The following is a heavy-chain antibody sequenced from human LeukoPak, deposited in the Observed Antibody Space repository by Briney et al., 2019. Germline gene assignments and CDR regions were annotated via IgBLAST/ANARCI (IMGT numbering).Heavy chain of an antibody. CDR2: ISWNSGSI. D-gene: IGHD3-22*01. V-gene: IGHV3-9*01. CDR3: AKDVNRDYSDSSGYNDY. Sequence: GRSLRLSCAASGFTFDDYAMHWVRQAPGKGLEWVSGISWNSGSIGYADSVKGRFTISRDNAKNSLYLQMNSLRAEDTALYYCAKDVNRDYSDSSGYNDYWGQGTLVTVSS. J-gene: IGHJ4*02. CDR1: GFTFDDYA.